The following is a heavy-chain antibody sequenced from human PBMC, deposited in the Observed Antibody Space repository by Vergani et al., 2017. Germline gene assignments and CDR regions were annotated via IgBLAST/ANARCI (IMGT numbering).Heavy chain of an antibody. CDR3: ARALRYFDWLLYVDY. J-gene: IGHJ4*02. Sequence: QVQLVQSGAEVKKPGSSVKVSCKASGYTFTGYYMHWVRQAPGQGLEWMGWINPNSGGTNYAQKFQGRVTMTRDTSISKAYMELSRLRSDDTAVYYCARALRYFDWLLYVDYWGQGTLVTVSS. CDR1: GYTFTGYY. V-gene: IGHV1-2*02. CDR2: INPNSGGT. D-gene: IGHD3-9*01.